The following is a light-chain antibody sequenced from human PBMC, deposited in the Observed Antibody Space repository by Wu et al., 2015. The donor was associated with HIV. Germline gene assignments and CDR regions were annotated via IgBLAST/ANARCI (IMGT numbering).Light chain of an antibody. V-gene: IGKV1-39*01. Sequence: DRVTITCRASQNIINYLIWYQQKPGNAPKVLIYAATSLQSGVPSRFSGSGSETDFTLTINSLQPEDFATYYCQQSYNMPRTFGQGTKLEIK. CDR2: AAT. CDR3: QQSYNMPRT. J-gene: IGKJ2*01. CDR1: QNIINY.